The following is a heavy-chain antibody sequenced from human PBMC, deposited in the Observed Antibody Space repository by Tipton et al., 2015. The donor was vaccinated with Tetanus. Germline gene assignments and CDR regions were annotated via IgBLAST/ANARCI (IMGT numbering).Heavy chain of an antibody. CDR2: VHYSGRT. Sequence: TLSLTCTVSGGSVRSGDYDWNWIRQPPGKGLEWIGYVHYSGRTNKSPSLKSRVTLSIDRSKNQFSLSLTSVTAADTAVYYCARATSTGPAYNWFDPWGQGTLVTVSS. J-gene: IGHJ5*02. CDR3: ARATSTGPAYNWFDP. D-gene: IGHD2-8*02. V-gene: IGHV4-61*08. CDR1: GGSVRSGDYD.